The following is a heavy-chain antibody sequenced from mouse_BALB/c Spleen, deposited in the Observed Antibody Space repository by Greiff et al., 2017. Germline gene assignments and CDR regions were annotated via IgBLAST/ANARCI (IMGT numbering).Heavy chain of an antibody. J-gene: IGHJ3*01. CDR2: IWSGGST. CDR1: GFSLTSYG. V-gene: IGHV2-2*02. Sequence: QVQLKESGPGLVQPSQSLSITCTASGFSLTSYGVHWVRQSPGEGLEWLGVIWSGGSTDYNAAFISRLSISKDNSKSQVFFKMNSLQANDTAIYYCARFAYWGQGTLVTVSA. CDR3: ARFAY.